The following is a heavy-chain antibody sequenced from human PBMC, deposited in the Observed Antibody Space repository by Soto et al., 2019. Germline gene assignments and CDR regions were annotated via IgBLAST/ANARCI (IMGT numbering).Heavy chain of an antibody. V-gene: IGHV4-39*01. CDR2: IYYSGST. CDR3: ASPLVAGTIAARETSKEGDY. J-gene: IGHJ4*02. D-gene: IGHD6-6*01. Sequence: SETLSLTCTVSGGSISSSSYYWGWIRQPPGKGLEWIGSIYYSGSTYYNPSLKSRVTISVDTSKNQFSLKLSSVTAADTAVYYCASPLVAGTIAARETSKEGDYWGQGTLVTVSS. CDR1: GGSISSSSYY.